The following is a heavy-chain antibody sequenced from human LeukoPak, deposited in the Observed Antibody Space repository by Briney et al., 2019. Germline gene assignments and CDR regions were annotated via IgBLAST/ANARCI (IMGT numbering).Heavy chain of an antibody. Sequence: ASVKVSCKASGYYFTGYYMHWVRQAPGQGLEWMGWINPNTGGTNYAQKFQGRVTMTRDTSNNTAHIELSSLTSDDTAVYYCARPKAAAGTIGALDIWGQGTVVTVSS. CDR3: ARPKAAAGTIGALDI. CDR1: GYYFTGYY. D-gene: IGHD6-13*01. J-gene: IGHJ3*02. CDR2: INPNTGGT. V-gene: IGHV1-2*02.